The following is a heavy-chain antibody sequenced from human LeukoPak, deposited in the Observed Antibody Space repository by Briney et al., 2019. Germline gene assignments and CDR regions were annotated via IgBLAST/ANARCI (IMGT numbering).Heavy chain of an antibody. CDR3: ARGAGTAAAGRRKTRGDY. J-gene: IGHJ4*02. CDR1: GGSFSGYY. CDR2: INHSGSA. Sequence: TSSETLSLTCAVYGGSFSGYYWSWIRQPPGKGLEWIGEINHSGSANYNPSLKSRVTISVDTSKNQFSLKLSSVTAADTAVYYCARGAGTAAAGRRKTRGDYWGQGTLVTVSS. D-gene: IGHD6-13*01. V-gene: IGHV4-34*01.